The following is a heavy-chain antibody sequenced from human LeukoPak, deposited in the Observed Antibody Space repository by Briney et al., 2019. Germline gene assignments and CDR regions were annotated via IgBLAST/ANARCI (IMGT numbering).Heavy chain of an antibody. CDR1: GGSFSGYY. J-gene: IGHJ4*02. CDR3: ARVGGGWQLDY. D-gene: IGHD6-19*01. V-gene: IGHV4-34*01. Sequence: KPSETLSLTCAVYGGSFSGYYWSWIRQPPGKGLEWIGEINHSGSTNYNPSLKSRVTISVDTSKNQFSLKLSSVTAADTAVYYCARVGGGWQLDYWGQGTLVTVSS. CDR2: INHSGST.